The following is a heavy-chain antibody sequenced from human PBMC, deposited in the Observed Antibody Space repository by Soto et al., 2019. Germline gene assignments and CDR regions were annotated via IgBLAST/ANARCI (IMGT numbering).Heavy chain of an antibody. V-gene: IGHV3-11*01. J-gene: IGHJ4*02. CDR1: GFSFRDYY. Sequence: PGGSLRLSCSASGFSFRDYYMCWVRQAPGKGLEWVSYISGRGTTIYYADSVKGRFTISRNNAKNSLYLQMNSLRAEGTAVYYCARVTLGSDYWGQGTLVTVSS. CDR3: ARVTLGSDY. CDR2: ISGRGTTI.